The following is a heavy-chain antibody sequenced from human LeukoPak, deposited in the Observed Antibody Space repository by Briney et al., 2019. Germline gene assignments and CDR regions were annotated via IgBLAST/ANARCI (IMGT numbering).Heavy chain of an antibody. CDR3: ARGFDAFDI. D-gene: IGHD3-10*01. V-gene: IGHV3-21*01. CDR2: ITSSGYYI. Sequence: PGGSLRLSCAGSGFTFSSYSMNWVRQAPGKGLEWVSSITSSGYYISYADSVKGRFTISRDNAKNSLYLQMNSLRAEDTAVYYCARGFDAFDIWGQGTMVTVSS. J-gene: IGHJ3*02. CDR1: GFTFSSYS.